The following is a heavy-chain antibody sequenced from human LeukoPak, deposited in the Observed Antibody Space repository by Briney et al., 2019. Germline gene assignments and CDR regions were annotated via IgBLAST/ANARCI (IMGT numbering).Heavy chain of an antibody. CDR3: ATCPYYYDSSGYYSPFDY. CDR1: GFTFSSYR. D-gene: IGHD3-22*01. CDR2: ISSSSSYI. Sequence: PGGSLRLSCAASGFTFSSYRMNWVRQAPGKGLQWVSSISSSSSYIYYADSVKGRFTISRDNAKNSQYLQMNSLRAEDTAVYYCATCPYYYDSSGYYSPFDYWGQGILVTVSS. V-gene: IGHV3-21*01. J-gene: IGHJ4*02.